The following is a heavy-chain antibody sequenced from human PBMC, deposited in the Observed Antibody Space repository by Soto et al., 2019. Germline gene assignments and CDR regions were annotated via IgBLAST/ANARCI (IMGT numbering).Heavy chain of an antibody. D-gene: IGHD3-10*01. Sequence: GGSLRLSCTASGFDFRSYGIHCVRQAPGRGLEWVAAASYDGSETYYADSAKGRFTVSKEISKNTAFLQMNALRHEDTAVYFCVRDSGWPILNFDSWGQGXLVTVYS. CDR3: VRDSGWPILNFDS. V-gene: IGHV3-30*03. CDR1: GFDFRSYG. CDR2: ASYDGSET. J-gene: IGHJ4*02.